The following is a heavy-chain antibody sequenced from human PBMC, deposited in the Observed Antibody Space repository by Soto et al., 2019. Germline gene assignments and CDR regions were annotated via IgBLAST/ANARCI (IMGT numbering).Heavy chain of an antibody. D-gene: IGHD3-22*01. CDR2: VNPNGGGT. Sequence: ASVKVSCKASGYTFNDYYIHWVRQAPGQGLEWMGWVNPNGGGTNYAQRFHGRVTMTRDTSINTAYMELSRLRSGDTAVFYCVRGDHYYETSGYMELDYWGQGTLVTVSS. CDR3: VRGDHYYETSGYMELDY. V-gene: IGHV1-2*02. CDR1: GYTFNDYY. J-gene: IGHJ4*02.